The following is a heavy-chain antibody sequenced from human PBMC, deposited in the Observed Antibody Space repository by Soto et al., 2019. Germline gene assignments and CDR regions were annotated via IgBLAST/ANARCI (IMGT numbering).Heavy chain of an antibody. V-gene: IGHV3-23*01. CDR3: AKGGQLVLHYLDV. D-gene: IGHD6-6*01. CDR2: LSGSSGST. CDR1: GFTFSSYA. J-gene: IGHJ6*02. Sequence: GGSLRLSCVASGFTFSSYAMTLVRQAPGKGLEWVSALSGSSGSTYYADSVKGRFTISRDNSKNTLYLQMNSLRDEDTALFYCAKGGQLVLHYLDVWGQGTTVTVSS.